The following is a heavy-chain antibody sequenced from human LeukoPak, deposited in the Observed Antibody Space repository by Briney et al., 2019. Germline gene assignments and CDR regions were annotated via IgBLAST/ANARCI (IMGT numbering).Heavy chain of an antibody. D-gene: IGHD6-25*01. V-gene: IGHV3-53*01. CDR1: GFTVSSNY. CDR3: ARFAAGGSYYYYMDV. J-gene: IGHJ6*03. CDR2: IYSDGST. Sequence: GGSLRLSCAASGFTVSSNYMTWVRQAPGEGLEWLSVIYSDGSTYYADSVKGRFTISRDNAKNSLYLQMNSLRADDTAVYYCARFAAGGSYYYYMDVWGKGTTVTVSS.